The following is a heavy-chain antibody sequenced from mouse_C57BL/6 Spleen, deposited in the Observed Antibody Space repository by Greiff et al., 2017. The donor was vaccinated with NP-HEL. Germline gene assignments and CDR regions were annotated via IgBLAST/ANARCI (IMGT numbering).Heavy chain of an antibody. J-gene: IGHJ3*01. CDR3: TMLVDGYYAAY. CDR1: GYTFTDYE. Sequence: QVQLQQSGAELVRPGASVTLSCKASGYTFTDYELNWVKQTPVHGLEWIGAIDPETGGTAYNQKFKGKAILTADKSSSTAYKELRSLTSEDSAVYYCTMLVDGYYAAYWGQGTLVTVSA. D-gene: IGHD2-3*01. V-gene: IGHV1-15*01. CDR2: IDPETGGT.